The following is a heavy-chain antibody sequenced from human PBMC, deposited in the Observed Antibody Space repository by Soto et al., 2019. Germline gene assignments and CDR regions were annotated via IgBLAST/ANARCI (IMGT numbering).Heavy chain of an antibody. CDR2: INPNSGGT. D-gene: IGHD2-2*02. CDR3: ARSGCGTSCYTGGFYYYYYGMDV. Sequence: GASVKVSCKASGYTFTGHYMHWVRQAPGQGLEWMGWINPNSGGTNYAQKFQGWVTMTRDTSISTAYMELSRLRSDDTAVYYCARSGCGTSCYTGGFYYYYYGMDVWGQGTTVTVSS. V-gene: IGHV1-2*04. CDR1: GYTFTGHY. J-gene: IGHJ6*02.